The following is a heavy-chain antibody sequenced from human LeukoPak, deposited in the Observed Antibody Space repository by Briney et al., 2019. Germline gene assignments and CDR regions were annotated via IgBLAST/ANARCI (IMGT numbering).Heavy chain of an antibody. CDR3: AKDRYSYAFEYSDS. CDR2: ISNDGSKK. J-gene: IGHJ4*02. Sequence: GGSLRLSCAASGLTFSSYGMHWVRQAPGKGLDWVAVISNDGSKKYYADSVKGRFTISRDNSKNTLSLQVSSLRTEDTAVYYCAKDRYSYAFEYSDSWGQGTLVTVSS. V-gene: IGHV3-30*18. D-gene: IGHD5-18*01. CDR1: GLTFSSYG.